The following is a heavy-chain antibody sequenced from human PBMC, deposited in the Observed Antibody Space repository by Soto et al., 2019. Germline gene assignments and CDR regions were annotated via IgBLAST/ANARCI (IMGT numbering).Heavy chain of an antibody. V-gene: IGHV3-48*02. D-gene: IGHD3-3*01. CDR3: AAGLLEGPDY. CDR2: ISSSSRTI. J-gene: IGHJ4*02. Sequence: GGSLRLSCAASGLTFSSYSMNWVRQAPGKGLEWVSFISSSSRTIYYADSVRGRFTISRDNAKNSLYLQMNSLRDDDTAVYYCAAGLLEGPDYWGQGTLVTVSS. CDR1: GLTFSSYS.